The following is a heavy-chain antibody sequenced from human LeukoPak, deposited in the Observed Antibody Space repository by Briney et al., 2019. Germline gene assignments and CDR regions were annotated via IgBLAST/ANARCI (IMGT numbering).Heavy chain of an antibody. CDR3: ARDFGGNSLGDY. V-gene: IGHV3-33*01. D-gene: IGHD4-23*01. Sequence: SLRLSCAASGFTFSSYGMHWVRQAPGKGLEWVAVIWYDGSNKYYADSVKGRFTISRDNSKNTLYLQMNSLRDVDTAVYYCARDFGGNSLGDYWGQGTLVTVSS. CDR2: IWYDGSNK. J-gene: IGHJ4*02. CDR1: GFTFSSYG.